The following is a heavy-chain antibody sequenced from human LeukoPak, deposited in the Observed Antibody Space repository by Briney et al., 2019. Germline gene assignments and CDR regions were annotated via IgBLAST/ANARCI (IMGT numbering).Heavy chain of an antibody. CDR1: GGSFSGYY. J-gene: IGHJ4*02. CDR2: INHSGST. D-gene: IGHD5-24*01. V-gene: IGHV4-34*01. Sequence: PSETLSLTCAVSGGSFSGYYWNWIRQPPGKGLEWIGEINHSGSTNYNPSLKSRVTISVDTSKNQFSLKLSSVTAADTAMHYCARVGRDGYNYHYWGQGTLVTVSS. CDR3: ARVGRDGYNYHY.